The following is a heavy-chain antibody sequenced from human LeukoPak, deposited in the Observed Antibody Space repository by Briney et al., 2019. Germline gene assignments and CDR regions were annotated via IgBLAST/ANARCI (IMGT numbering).Heavy chain of an antibody. V-gene: IGHV3-11*03. CDR2: ISSGSSYT. CDR1: GFSFSEYY. CDR3: ARSGGTYGWFDP. D-gene: IGHD1-26*01. Sequence: GGSLRLSCAASGFSFSEYYMSWIRQAPGKGLEWVSCISSGSSYTIYTDSVKGRFTISRDNAKRSLYLQMNSLTAEDTAVYYCARSGGTYGWFDPWGQGTLVTVSS. J-gene: IGHJ5*02.